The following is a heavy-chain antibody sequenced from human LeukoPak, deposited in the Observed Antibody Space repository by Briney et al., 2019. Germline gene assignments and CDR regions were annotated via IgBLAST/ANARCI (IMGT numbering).Heavy chain of an antibody. CDR3: ARARITGYNWNDVYFDY. CDR1: GGTFSSYT. J-gene: IGHJ4*02. V-gene: IGHV1-69*02. CDR2: IIPILGIA. D-gene: IGHD1-1*01. Sequence: ASVKVSCKASGGTFSSYTVSWVRQAPGQGLEWMGRIIPILGIANYAQKFQGRVTITADKSTSTAYMELSSLRSEDTAVYYCARARITGYNWNDVYFDYWGQGTLVTVSS.